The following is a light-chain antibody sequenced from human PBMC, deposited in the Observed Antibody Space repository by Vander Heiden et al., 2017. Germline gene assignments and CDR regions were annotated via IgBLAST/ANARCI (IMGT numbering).Light chain of an antibody. CDR1: QSFWSSSNNENN. CDR3: QQYYNIPFT. V-gene: IGKV4-1*01. J-gene: IGKJ3*01. Sequence: DIVMTQSPYSLAVSLGERATINCKASQSFWSSSNNENNLTWYQQKPGQSPKLLIYWASNRESGVPDRFSGSGSGTDFTLTISSLQTEDVAVYYCQQYYNIPFTFGPGTKVDIK. CDR2: WAS.